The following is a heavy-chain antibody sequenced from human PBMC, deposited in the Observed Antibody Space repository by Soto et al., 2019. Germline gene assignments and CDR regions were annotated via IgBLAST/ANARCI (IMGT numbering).Heavy chain of an antibody. Sequence: TLRLTCTVSGGSISSGCFYWSWLRQHPGKGLEWIGYIYYSGSTYYNPSLKSRVTISVDTSKNQFSLKLSSVTAADTAVYYCARAIRGGSSWYRELGDGMDVWGQGTTVTVSS. D-gene: IGHD6-13*01. CDR2: IYYSGST. CDR3: ARAIRGGSSWYRELGDGMDV. J-gene: IGHJ6*02. V-gene: IGHV4-31*03. CDR1: GGSISSGCFY.